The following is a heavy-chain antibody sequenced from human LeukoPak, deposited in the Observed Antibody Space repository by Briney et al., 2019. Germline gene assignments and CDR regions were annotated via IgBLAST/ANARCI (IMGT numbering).Heavy chain of an antibody. CDR1: EFTVSSNY. V-gene: IGHV3-66*01. CDR2: LYTGGTT. Sequence: PGGSLRLSCAASEFTVSSNYMSWVRQAPGKGLEWVSVLYTGGTTYYADSVKGRFTISRDNSKNTVYLDMNSLRAEDTAVYYCARDLAGSSSQDYWGQGTLVTVSS. D-gene: IGHD6-6*01. CDR3: ARDLAGSSSQDY. J-gene: IGHJ4*02.